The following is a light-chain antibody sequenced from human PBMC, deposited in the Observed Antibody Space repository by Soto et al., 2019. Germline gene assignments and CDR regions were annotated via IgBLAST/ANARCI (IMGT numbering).Light chain of an antibody. V-gene: IGLV2-14*01. J-gene: IGLJ1*01. Sequence: QSALTQPASVSGSPGQSITISCTGTSSDVGYYNYVSWYRQHPGKAPRLMIYEVNNRPSGVSNRFSGSKSGNTASLTISGLQAEDEADYYCSSCTRSSTLLYVFGTGTKVTVL. CDR1: SSDVGYYNY. CDR3: SSCTRSSTLLYV. CDR2: EVN.